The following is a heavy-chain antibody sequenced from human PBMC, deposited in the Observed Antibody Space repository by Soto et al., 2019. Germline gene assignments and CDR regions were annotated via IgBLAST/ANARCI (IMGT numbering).Heavy chain of an antibody. J-gene: IGHJ3*01. Sequence: EVQLVESEGGLVQPGGSLRLSCAASGFTFSYYWMHWVRQAPGQGLVWVSRVHSDGSSTTYADSVKGRFTISRDNAKNTGYLQMNSLRAEDTAVYYCARGDKGAFDLWAKAQWSPSLQ. V-gene: IGHV3-74*01. CDR3: ARGDKGAFDL. CDR2: VHSDGSST. D-gene: IGHD2-21*02. CDR1: GFTFSYYW.